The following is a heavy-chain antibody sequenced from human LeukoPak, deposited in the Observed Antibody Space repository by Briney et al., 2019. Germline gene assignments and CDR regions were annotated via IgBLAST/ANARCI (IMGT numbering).Heavy chain of an antibody. V-gene: IGHV3-23*01. Sequence: TGGSLRLSCTASGFNFGNYGMSWVRQAPGKGLEWVSGLSDAGVRIFYADSVRGRFTVSRDNSKNTLYLQMDSLRAGDTAVYYCANTHCDSSPIVWNFWGQGTLVTVSS. D-gene: IGHD6-6*01. CDR1: GFNFGNYG. CDR2: LSDAGVRI. CDR3: ANTHCDSSPIVWNF. J-gene: IGHJ4*02.